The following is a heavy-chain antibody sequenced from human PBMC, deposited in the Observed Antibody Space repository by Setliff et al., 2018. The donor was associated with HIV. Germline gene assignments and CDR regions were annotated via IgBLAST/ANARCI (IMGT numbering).Heavy chain of an antibody. J-gene: IGHJ6*03. V-gene: IGHV4-4*09. CDR3: ARSGNILTDYSYYSYFMDV. D-gene: IGHD3-9*01. Sequence: SETLSLTCTVSGDTDFYWNWIRQPPGKGLEWIGYIHASGKTNYNPSLKSRVTISLDTSKMQFSLHLTSVTAADTAVYYCARSGNILTDYSYYSYFMDVWGGGTTVT. CDR2: IHASGKT. CDR1: GDTDFY.